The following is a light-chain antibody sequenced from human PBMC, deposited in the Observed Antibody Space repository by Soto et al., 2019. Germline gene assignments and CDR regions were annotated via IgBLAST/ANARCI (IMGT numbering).Light chain of an antibody. CDR1: QNIYYN. CDR3: LQYHNLWA. V-gene: IGKV3-15*01. CDR2: RAS. Sequence: ILLTQSPATVSVSPGKSATLSCRASQNIYYNVAWYQHRPGQAPRLLIYRASTRAPGVPARFSGSGSGTEFTQAISCLQPEDFTGYSCLQYHNLWAFGQGTKVEI. J-gene: IGKJ1*01.